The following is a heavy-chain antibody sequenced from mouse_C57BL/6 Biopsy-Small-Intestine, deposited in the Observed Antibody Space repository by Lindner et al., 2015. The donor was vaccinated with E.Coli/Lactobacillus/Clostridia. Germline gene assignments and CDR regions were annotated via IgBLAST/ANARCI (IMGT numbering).Heavy chain of an antibody. V-gene: IGHV1-66*01. Sequence: VQLQESGPELVKPGASVKISCKASGYSFTTYYIHWVKQRPGQGLEWIGWIYPGSINTNYNEKFKGKATLTADTSSSTAYMQLSSLNSEDSAVYFCARKGGGYFDYWGPRHRSHSLL. CDR2: IYPGSINT. CDR1: GYSFTTYY. CDR3: ARKGGGYFDY. J-gene: IGHJ2*01.